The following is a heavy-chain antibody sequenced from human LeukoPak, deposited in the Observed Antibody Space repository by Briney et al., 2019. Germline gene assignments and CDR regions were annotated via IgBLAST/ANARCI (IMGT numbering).Heavy chain of an antibody. CDR2: IYYSGST. D-gene: IGHD5-18*01. Sequence: SETLSFTCTVSGGSISSSSYYWGWIRQPPGKGLEWIGSIYYSGSTYYNPSLKSRVTISVDTSKNQFSLKLSSVTAADTAVYYCARRRYGYDYWGQGTLVTVSS. V-gene: IGHV4-39*07. J-gene: IGHJ4*02. CDR1: GGSISSSSYY. CDR3: ARRRYGYDY.